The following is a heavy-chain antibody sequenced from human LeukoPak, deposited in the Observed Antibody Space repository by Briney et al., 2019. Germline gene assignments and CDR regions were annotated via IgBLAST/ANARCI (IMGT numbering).Heavy chain of an antibody. CDR1: GYTFTSYD. D-gene: IGHD3-22*01. CDR2: MNPNSGNT. V-gene: IGHV1-8*01. CDR3: ARGHYYDSSGYYSDAFDI. Sequence: GASVKVSCKASGYTFTSYDINWVRQATGQGLEWMGRMNPNSGNTGYAQKFQGRVTMTRNTSISTAYMELSSLRSEDTAVYYCARGHYYDSSGYYSDAFDIWGQGTMVTVSS. J-gene: IGHJ3*02.